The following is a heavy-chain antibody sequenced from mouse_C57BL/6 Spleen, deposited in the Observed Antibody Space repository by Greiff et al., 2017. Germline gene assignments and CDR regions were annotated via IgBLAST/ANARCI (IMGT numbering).Heavy chain of an antibody. CDR3: ANSNPYWYFDV. J-gene: IGHJ1*03. D-gene: IGHD6-1*01. CDR2: ISSGSSTI. Sequence: EVKVVESGGGLVKPGGSLKLSCAASGFTFSDYGMHWVRQAPEKGLEWVAYISSGSSTIYYADTVKGRFTISRDNAKNTLFLQMTSLRSEDTAMYYCANSNPYWYFDVWGTGTTVTVSS. CDR1: GFTFSDYG. V-gene: IGHV5-17*01.